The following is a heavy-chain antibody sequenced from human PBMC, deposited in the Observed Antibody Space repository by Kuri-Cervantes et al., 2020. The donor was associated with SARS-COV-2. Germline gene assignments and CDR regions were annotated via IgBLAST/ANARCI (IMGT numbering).Heavy chain of an antibody. CDR3: ARVKDWFGEPKFDY. CDR1: GGSISSGGYY. J-gene: IGHJ4*02. D-gene: IGHD3-10*01. CDR2: INHSGST. V-gene: IGHV4-39*07. Sequence: SETLSLTCTVSGGSISSGGYYWSWIRQPPGKGLEWIGEINHSGSTNYNPSLKSRVTISVDTSKNQFSLKLSSVTAADTAVYYCARVKDWFGEPKFDYWGQGTLVTVSS.